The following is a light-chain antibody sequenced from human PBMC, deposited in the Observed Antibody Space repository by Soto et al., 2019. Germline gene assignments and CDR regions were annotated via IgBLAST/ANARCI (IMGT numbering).Light chain of an antibody. CDR3: QQYANSPPWT. CDR2: GAS. CDR1: QSVSSSY. V-gene: IGKV3-20*01. J-gene: IGKJ1*01. Sequence: EIVLTQSPGTLSLSPGERATLSCRASQSVSSSYLAWYQQKPGQAPRLLIYGASSRATGIPDRFSGSGSGTDFTLTISRLAPDDFTVYYCQQYANSPPWTFGQGTRWIS.